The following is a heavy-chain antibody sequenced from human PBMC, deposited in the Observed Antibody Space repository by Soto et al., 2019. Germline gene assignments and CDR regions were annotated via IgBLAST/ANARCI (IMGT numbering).Heavy chain of an antibody. Sequence: SETLSLTCAVSGASIRSYHWSWIRQPAGKGLEWIGRMQHTGNTSYNPSLKSRVTMSVDTSKNQISLKMTSVTAADTAVYFCAKDVSSRRWFDPWGQGILVTVSS. J-gene: IGHJ5*02. CDR2: MQHTGNT. CDR1: GASIRSYH. D-gene: IGHD3-16*01. V-gene: IGHV4-4*07. CDR3: AKDVSSRRWFDP.